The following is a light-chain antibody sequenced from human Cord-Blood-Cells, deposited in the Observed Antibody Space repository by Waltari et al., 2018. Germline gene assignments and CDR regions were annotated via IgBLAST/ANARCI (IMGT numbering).Light chain of an antibody. CDR1: SSDVGGYTY. Sequence: QSALPQPRSVSGSPGQSVTISCTGTSSDVGGYTYVSWYQQHPGKAPKLMIYDVSKRPSGVPDRFSGSKSGNTASLTISGLQAEDEADYYCCSYAGSFWVFGGGTKLTVL. CDR2: DVS. V-gene: IGLV2-11*01. CDR3: CSYAGSFWV. J-gene: IGLJ3*02.